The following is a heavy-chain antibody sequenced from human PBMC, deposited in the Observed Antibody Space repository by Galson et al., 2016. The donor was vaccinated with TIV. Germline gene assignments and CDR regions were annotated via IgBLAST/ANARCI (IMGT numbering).Heavy chain of an antibody. CDR1: GVSISSYH. CDR2: IYYSGNTNY. J-gene: IGHJ2*01. Sequence: ETLSLTCSVSGVSISSYHWTWIRQPPGKGLEWMGYIYYSGNTNYNYNPSPESRVTMSVDTSKTQVSLELYSVTAADTAMYFCARAPYGENWYFDLWGRGTLVTVSS. D-gene: IGHD3-10*01. V-gene: IGHV4-59*08. CDR3: ARAPYGENWYFDL.